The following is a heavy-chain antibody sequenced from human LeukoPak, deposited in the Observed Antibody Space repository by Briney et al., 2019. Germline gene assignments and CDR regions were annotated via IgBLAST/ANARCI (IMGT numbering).Heavy chain of an antibody. J-gene: IGHJ6*02. CDR2: IYYSGST. Sequence: SETLSLTCTVSGGSISSYYWSRIRQPPGKGLEWIGYIYYSGSTNYNPSLKGRVTISVDTSKNQFSLKLSSVTAADTAVYYCARQSDVDVWGQGTTVTVSS. CDR3: ARQSDVDV. D-gene: IGHD2-21*02. V-gene: IGHV4-59*08. CDR1: GGSISSYY.